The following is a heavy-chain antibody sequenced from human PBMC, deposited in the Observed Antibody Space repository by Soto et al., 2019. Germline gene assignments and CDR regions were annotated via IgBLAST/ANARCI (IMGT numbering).Heavy chain of an antibody. D-gene: IGHD6-6*01. V-gene: IGHV3-21*06. CDR3: AKGLEYKIYYYYYGMDV. Sequence: GGSLRLSCAASGFTFSSYSMNWVRQAPGKGLEWVSSISSGSSYIYYADSVKGRFTISRDNAKNSLYLQMNSLRAEDTAVYYCAKGLEYKIYYYYYGMDVWGQGTTVTVSS. CDR1: GFTFSSYS. CDR2: ISSGSSYI. J-gene: IGHJ6*02.